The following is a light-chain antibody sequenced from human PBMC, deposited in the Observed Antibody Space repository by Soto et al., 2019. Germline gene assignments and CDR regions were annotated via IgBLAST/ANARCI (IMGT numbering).Light chain of an antibody. CDR1: QDISSY. CDR3: QHLNNYPST. J-gene: IGKJ4*01. Sequence: IRLTQSPSSLSASVGERVTITCRASQDISSYLGWYQQKPGKAPKLLIYAASTLQSGVPSRFSVSGSGTDFTLTNTSLQPEDVAKYLYQHLNNYPSTLGGGTKVEI. V-gene: IGKV1-9*01. CDR2: AAS.